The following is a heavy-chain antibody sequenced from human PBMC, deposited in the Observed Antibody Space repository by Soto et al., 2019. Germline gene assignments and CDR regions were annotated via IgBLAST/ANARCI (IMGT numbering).Heavy chain of an antibody. CDR1: GGSFSGYY. V-gene: IGHV4-34*01. J-gene: IGHJ6*02. CDR3: ARTGGMDV. CDR2: INHSGNT. Sequence: QVQLQQWGAGLLKPSETLSLTCAVYGGSFSGYYWSWLRQPPGKGPEWIGEINHSGNTKYTPSLERRVTISVDTSKNQFSLKLISVSAADTAVYYCARTGGMDVWSQGATVTVSS.